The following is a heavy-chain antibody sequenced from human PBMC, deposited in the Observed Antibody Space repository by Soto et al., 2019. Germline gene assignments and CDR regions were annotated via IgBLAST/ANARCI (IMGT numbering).Heavy chain of an antibody. V-gene: IGHV5-51*01. J-gene: IGHJ3*02. Sequence: GESLKISCKGPGYSFTSYWIGWVRQMPGKGLEWMGIIYPGDSDTRYSPSFQGQVTISADKSISTAYLQWSSLKASDTAMYYCARQYYYDSSGYYYYAFDIWGQGTMVTVSS. CDR1: GYSFTSYW. D-gene: IGHD3-22*01. CDR2: IYPGDSDT. CDR3: ARQYYYDSSGYYYYAFDI.